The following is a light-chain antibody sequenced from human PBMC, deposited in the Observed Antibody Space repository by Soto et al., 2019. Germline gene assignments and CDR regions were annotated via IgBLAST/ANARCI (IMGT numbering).Light chain of an antibody. CDR2: DAS. J-gene: IGKJ4*01. CDR1: QSVSLH. CDR3: QQRRDWPLT. V-gene: IGKV3-11*01. Sequence: EIVLTQSPANLSLSPGERATLSCRASQSVSLHLAWYQQKPGQAPRLLIYDASNRATGVPGRFTGSGSGAVFTLTISSLEPEDVAIYYCQQRRDWPLTFGGGTKVDIK.